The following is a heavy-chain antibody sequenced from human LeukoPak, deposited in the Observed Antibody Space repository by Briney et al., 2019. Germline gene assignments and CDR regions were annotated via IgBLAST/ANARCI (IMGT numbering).Heavy chain of an antibody. V-gene: IGHV3-7*01. CDR2: IKLGGSEI. CDR3: VRDRGDY. J-gene: IGHJ4*02. Sequence: GGSLRLSCAASGFTFASHWMNWVRQAPGRGLEWVANIKLGGSEIYYVDSVKGRFTISRDDAKNSLYLQMESPRDEDTAVYYCVRDRGDYWGQGTLVTVSS. CDR1: GFTFASHW.